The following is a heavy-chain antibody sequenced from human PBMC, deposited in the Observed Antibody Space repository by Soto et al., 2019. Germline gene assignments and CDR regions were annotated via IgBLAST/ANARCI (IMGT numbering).Heavy chain of an antibody. V-gene: IGHV1-3*01. CDR2: INAGNDNT. J-gene: IGHJ6*03. CDR1: GYTFTSYA. CDR3: ARAHYDILTGTPPYYYYYMDV. Sequence: GASVKVSCKASGYTFTSYAMHWVRQAPGQGLEWKRWINAGNDNTKYSQRFQGRVTITRDTSASTAYMELSSLRSEDTAVYYCARAHYDILTGTPPYYYYYMDVWGKGTTVTVS. D-gene: IGHD3-9*01.